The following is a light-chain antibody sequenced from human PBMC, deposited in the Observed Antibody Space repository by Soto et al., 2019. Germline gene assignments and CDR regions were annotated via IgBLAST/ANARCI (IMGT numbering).Light chain of an antibody. CDR1: QSVSSN. J-gene: IGKJ1*01. Sequence: EIVMTQSPAALSVSPGERATLSCRASQSVSSNLAWYQQKPGQAPRLLIYGASIRATGIPARFSGSGSGTEFTLTISSLQPEDFAVYYCQHYNNWPPWTFGQGTKVDIK. V-gene: IGKV3-15*01. CDR2: GAS. CDR3: QHYNNWPPWT.